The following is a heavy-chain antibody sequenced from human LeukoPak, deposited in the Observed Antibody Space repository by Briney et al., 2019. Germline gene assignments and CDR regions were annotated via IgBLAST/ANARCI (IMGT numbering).Heavy chain of an antibody. J-gene: IGHJ4*02. Sequence: GASVKVSCKASGYTFTNYLIHWVRQAPGQGLEWMGIINPSGGSTTYAQDFQGRVSMTRDTSTSTVYMELSSLRSEDTAVYYCAREISGSSTGAIDYWGQGTPVTVSS. D-gene: IGHD6-25*01. V-gene: IGHV1-46*01. CDR2: INPSGGST. CDR3: AREISGSSTGAIDY. CDR1: GYTFTNYL.